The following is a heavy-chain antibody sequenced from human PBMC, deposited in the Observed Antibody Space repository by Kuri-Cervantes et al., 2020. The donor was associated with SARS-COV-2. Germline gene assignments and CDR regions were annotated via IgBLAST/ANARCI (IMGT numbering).Heavy chain of an antibody. CDR2: ISYDRSNK. CDR3: ARVYSGSYYNWFDP. CDR1: GFTFSSYA. D-gene: IGHD1-26*01. J-gene: IGHJ5*02. V-gene: IGHV3-30-3*01. Sequence: GESLKISCAASGFTFSSYAMHWVRQAPGKGLEWVAVISYDRSNKYYADSVKGRFTISRDNAKNSLYLQMNSLRAEDTAVYYCARVYSGSYYNWFDPWGQGTLVTVSS.